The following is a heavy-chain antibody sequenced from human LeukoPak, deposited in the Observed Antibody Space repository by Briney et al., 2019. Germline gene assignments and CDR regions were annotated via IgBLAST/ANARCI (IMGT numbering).Heavy chain of an antibody. CDR2: ISGYNGDT. Sequence: ASVKVSCKASGYTFTNYGISWVRQAPGQGLEWMGWISGYNGDTNYAQKFQGRVTITADESTSTAYMELSSLRSEDTAVYYCASTGIHDYRKKNYYYYGMDVWGQGTTVTVSS. J-gene: IGHJ6*02. V-gene: IGHV1-18*01. CDR1: GYTFTNYG. CDR3: ASTGIHDYRKKNYYYYGMDV. D-gene: IGHD4-11*01.